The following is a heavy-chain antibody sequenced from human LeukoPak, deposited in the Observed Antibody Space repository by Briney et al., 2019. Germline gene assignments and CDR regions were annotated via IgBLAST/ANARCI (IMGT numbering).Heavy chain of an antibody. J-gene: IGHJ4*02. D-gene: IGHD5-24*01. Sequence: AETLSLTCTVSGGSISSYYWSWIRQPPGKGLEWIGYIYYSGRTNYNPSLKSRVTISVDTSKNQFSLKLSSVTAADTAVYYCARTGYGYNHFDYWGQGTLVTVSS. CDR2: IYYSGRT. V-gene: IGHV4-59*01. CDR3: ARTGYGYNHFDY. CDR1: GGSISSYY.